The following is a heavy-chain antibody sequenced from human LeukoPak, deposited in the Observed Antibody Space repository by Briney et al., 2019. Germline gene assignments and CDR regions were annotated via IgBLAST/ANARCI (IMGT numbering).Heavy chain of an antibody. D-gene: IGHD6-13*01. J-gene: IGHJ4*02. CDR2: ISAYNGNT. CDR3: ARAVIAAAGLGSPRENDY. V-gene: IGHV1-18*01. Sequence: ASVKVSCKASGGTFSSYAISWVRQAPGQGLEWMGWISAYNGNTNYAQKLQGRVTMTTDTSTSTAYMELRSLRSDDTAVYYCARAVIAAAGLGSPRENDYWGQGTLVTVSS. CDR1: GGTFSSYA.